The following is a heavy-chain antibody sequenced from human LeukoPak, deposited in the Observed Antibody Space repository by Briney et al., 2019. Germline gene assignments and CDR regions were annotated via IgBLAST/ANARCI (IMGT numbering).Heavy chain of an antibody. V-gene: IGHV1-8*01. CDR2: MNPNSGNT. CDR1: GYTFTSYD. CDR3: AREEGGSLLWFGEFYGMDV. J-gene: IGHJ6*02. D-gene: IGHD3-10*01. Sequence: ASVKVSCKASGYTFTSYDINWVRQATGQGLEWMGWMNPNSGNTGYAQKFQGRVTMTTDTSTSTAYMELRSLRSDDTAVYYCAREEGGSLLWFGEFYGMDVWGQGTTVTVSS.